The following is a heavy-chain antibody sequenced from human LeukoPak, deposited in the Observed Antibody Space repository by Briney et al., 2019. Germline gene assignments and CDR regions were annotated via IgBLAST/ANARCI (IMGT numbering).Heavy chain of an antibody. Sequence: SETLSLTCTVSGGSISSYYWSWIRQPPGKGLEWIGYIYYSGSTNYNPSLKSRVTISVDTSKNQFSLKLCSVTAADTAVYYCALNYYGSGGTFDYWGQGTLVTVSS. CDR1: GGSISSYY. CDR3: ALNYYGSGGTFDY. V-gene: IGHV4-59*01. J-gene: IGHJ4*02. D-gene: IGHD3-10*01. CDR2: IYYSGST.